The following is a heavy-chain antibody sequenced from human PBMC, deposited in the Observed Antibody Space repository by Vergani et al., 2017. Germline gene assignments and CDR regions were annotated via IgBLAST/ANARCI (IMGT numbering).Heavy chain of an antibody. J-gene: IGHJ6*02. Sequence: QVNLVGAGGGVVQPGRSLRLSCATYGFIFQNYTMHWVRQAPGKGLEWVALISNDGRHTYYADSVRGRFSISRDNSKNTLYLQMNSLRAEDTAVYYCARDIPPRFGESYGMDVWGQGTTVTVSS. D-gene: IGHD3-10*02. CDR1: GFIFQNYT. V-gene: IGHV3-30*04. CDR3: ARDIPPRFGESYGMDV. CDR2: ISNDGRHT.